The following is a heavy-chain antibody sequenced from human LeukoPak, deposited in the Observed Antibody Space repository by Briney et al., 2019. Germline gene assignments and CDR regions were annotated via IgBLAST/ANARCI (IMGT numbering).Heavy chain of an antibody. D-gene: IGHD1-26*01. Sequence: ASVKVSCKASGYTFTSYDINWVRQATGQGLEWMGWMNPNSGNTGYAQKLQGRVTMTTDTSTSTAYMELRSLRSDDTAVYYYARYGLVGATPIGYWGQGTLVTVSS. J-gene: IGHJ4*02. CDR2: MNPNSGNT. CDR3: ARYGLVGATPIGY. CDR1: GYTFTSYD. V-gene: IGHV1-8*01.